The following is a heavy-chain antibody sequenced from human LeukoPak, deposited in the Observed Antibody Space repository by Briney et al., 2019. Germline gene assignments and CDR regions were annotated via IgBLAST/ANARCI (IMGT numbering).Heavy chain of an antibody. D-gene: IGHD3-10*01. Sequence: SETLSLTCAVYGGSFGGYYWSWIRQPPGKGLEWIGEINHSGSTNYNPSLKSRVTISVDTSKNQFSLKLSSVTAADTAVYYCARGSHYYGSGSYYKDPDAFDIWGQGTMVTVSS. CDR2: INHSGST. J-gene: IGHJ3*02. V-gene: IGHV4-34*01. CDR3: ARGSHYYGSGSYYKDPDAFDI. CDR1: GGSFGGYY.